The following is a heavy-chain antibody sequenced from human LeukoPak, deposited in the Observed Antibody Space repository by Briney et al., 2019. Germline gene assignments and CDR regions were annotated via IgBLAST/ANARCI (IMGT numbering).Heavy chain of an antibody. CDR2: INPNSGGT. D-gene: IGHD4-17*01. V-gene: IGHV1-2*02. CDR1: GYTFTGYY. Sequence: ASVKVSCKASGYTFTGYYMHWVRQAPGQGLEWMGWINPNSGGTNYAQKFQGRVTITRNTSISTAYMELSSLRSEDTAVYYCAREIYGDRHFDYWGQGTLVTVSS. CDR3: AREIYGDRHFDY. J-gene: IGHJ4*02.